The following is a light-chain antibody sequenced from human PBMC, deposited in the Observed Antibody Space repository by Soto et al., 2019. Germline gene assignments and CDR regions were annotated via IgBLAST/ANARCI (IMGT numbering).Light chain of an antibody. V-gene: IGLV1-51*01. CDR1: SSNIGGNS. CDR2: DDN. Sequence: QSVMTQPPSVSAAPGQKVTISCSGSSSNIGGNSVSWYQQLPGTAPTLLIYDDNKGPSGIPDRFSGSKSCTSATLGITGFQTGDEADYYCGSWDSSLSAYVFGTVTKVTVL. CDR3: GSWDSSLSAYV. J-gene: IGLJ1*01.